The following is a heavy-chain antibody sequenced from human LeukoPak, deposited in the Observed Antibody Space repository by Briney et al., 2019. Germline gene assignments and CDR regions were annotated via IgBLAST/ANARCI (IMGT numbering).Heavy chain of an antibody. CDR2: ISYTGST. J-gene: IGHJ5*02. Sequence: SETLSLTCTVSGGSISSYYWNWIRQSPGKGLEWIGYISYTGSTNYNPSLKSRVTISLDTSKNQFSLKLSSVTAADTAVYYCAREPSYSSSWYTTCDHWGQGILVTVSS. V-gene: IGHV4-59*12. D-gene: IGHD6-13*01. CDR1: GGSISSYY. CDR3: AREPSYSSSWYTTCDH.